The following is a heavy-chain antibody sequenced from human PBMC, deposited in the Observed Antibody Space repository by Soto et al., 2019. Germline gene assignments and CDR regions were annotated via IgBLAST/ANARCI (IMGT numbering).Heavy chain of an antibody. CDR3: ARVGSSGWFGQDYYYGMDV. V-gene: IGHV6-1*01. D-gene: IGHD6-19*01. CDR1: GDSVSSNSAA. Sequence: SQTLSLTCAISGDSVSSNSAAWNWIRQSPSRGLEWLGRTYYRSKWYNDYAVSVKSRITINPDTSKNQFSLQLSSVTPEDTAVYYCARVGSSGWFGQDYYYGMDVWGQGTTVTVSS. CDR2: TYYRSKWYN. J-gene: IGHJ6*02.